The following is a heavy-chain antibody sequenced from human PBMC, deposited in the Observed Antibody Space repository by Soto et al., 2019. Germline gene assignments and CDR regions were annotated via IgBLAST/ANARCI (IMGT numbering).Heavy chain of an antibody. CDR2: IRTKANDYAT. J-gene: IGHJ4*02. D-gene: IGHD4-17*01. V-gene: IGHV3-73*01. CDR3: TRLLDYGDYVFDY. CDR1: GFIFSASA. Sequence: GGSLRLSXAASGFIFSASAIHWVRQASGKGLEWVGRIRTKANDYATAYAASVRGRFTISRDNSKNTAYLQMNSLKSEDSAVYYCTRLLDYGDYVFDYWGQGTLVTVSS.